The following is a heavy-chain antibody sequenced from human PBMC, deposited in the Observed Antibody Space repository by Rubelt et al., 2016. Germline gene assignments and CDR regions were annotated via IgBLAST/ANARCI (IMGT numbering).Heavy chain of an antibody. D-gene: IGHD3-22*01. J-gene: IGHJ4*02. Sequence: EVQLVEFGGGLVKPGGSLRLSCASSGFTFSSYSLNWVRQAPGKGLEWVSVIYSGGSTYYADSVKGRFSISRDNSKNTLFLQMKSLRTEDTAVYYGARGLDGSASETYWGQGTLVTVSS. CDR3: ARGLDGSASETY. CDR1: GFTFSSYS. CDR2: IYSGGST. V-gene: IGHV3-66*01.